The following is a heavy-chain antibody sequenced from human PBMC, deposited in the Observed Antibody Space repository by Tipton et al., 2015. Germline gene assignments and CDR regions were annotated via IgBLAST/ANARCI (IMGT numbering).Heavy chain of an antibody. CDR3: ACQDYDSLTRDYQTVDY. Sequence: TLSLTCTVSGGSIRRYYWSWIRQPPGKGPEWIGSISHSGNTYYNPSLKSRVTISVDTSKNQFSLRVLSVTAADTAVYYCACQDYDSLTRDYQTVDYWGQGTLVTVSP. D-gene: IGHD3-9*01. J-gene: IGHJ4*02. V-gene: IGHV4-59*04. CDR2: ISHSGNT. CDR1: GGSIRRYY.